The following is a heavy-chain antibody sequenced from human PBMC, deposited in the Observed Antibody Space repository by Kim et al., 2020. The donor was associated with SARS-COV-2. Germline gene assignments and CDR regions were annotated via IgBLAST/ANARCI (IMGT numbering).Heavy chain of an antibody. D-gene: IGHD2-8*01. J-gene: IGHJ4*01. V-gene: IGHV3-30*02. CDR3: AKGMVYGSPFYFDY. Sequence: VMVRLTISRDTSKNAVYLQMNSLRAVDMAVYYCAKGMVYGSPFYFDYWGQGSLVTVSS.